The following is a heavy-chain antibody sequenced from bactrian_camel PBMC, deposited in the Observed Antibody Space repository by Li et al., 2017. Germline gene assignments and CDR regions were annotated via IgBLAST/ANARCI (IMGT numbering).Heavy chain of an antibody. J-gene: IGHJ4*01. V-gene: IGHV3S53*01. CDR1: GKIFSSNC. CDR2: IAGSGSP. D-gene: IGHD2*01. Sequence: HVQLVESGGGSVQAGGSLRLSCKANGKIFSSNCMGWFRQAPGKEREGVAVIAGSGSPGHADSVKGRFTVSRDSGKNSVYLQMDGLKLEDTAMYYCAADFGPYCSGSYLARRANFEGQGTQVTVS.